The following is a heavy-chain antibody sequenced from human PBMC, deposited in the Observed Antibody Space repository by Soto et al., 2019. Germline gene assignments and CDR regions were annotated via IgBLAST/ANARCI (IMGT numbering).Heavy chain of an antibody. D-gene: IGHD3-22*01. J-gene: IGHJ4*02. CDR2: ISAYNGNT. CDR1: GYTFTSYG. CDR3: ARDPSYYDSSGRTDY. Sequence: QVQLVQSGAEVKKPGASVKVSCKASGYTFTSYGISWLRQAPGQGLEWMGWISAYNGNTNYAQKLQGRVTMTTDTSTSTAYMELRSLRSDDTAVYYCARDPSYYDSSGRTDYWGQGTLVTVSS. V-gene: IGHV1-18*01.